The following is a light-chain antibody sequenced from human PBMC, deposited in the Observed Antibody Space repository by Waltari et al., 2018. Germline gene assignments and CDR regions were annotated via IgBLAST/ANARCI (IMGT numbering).Light chain of an antibody. CDR1: ESVRSK. CDR3: QQYDAWPPGMYS. CDR2: GAG. Sequence: EIVMTQSPASLSVSPGERATLSCRASESVRSKVAWYQQKPGQAPRRLIFGAGTRATGIPARFSGSGSGTDFTLTISSLRPEDFAVYYCQQYDAWPPGMYSFGQGTKLEIK. V-gene: IGKV3-15*01. J-gene: IGKJ2*03.